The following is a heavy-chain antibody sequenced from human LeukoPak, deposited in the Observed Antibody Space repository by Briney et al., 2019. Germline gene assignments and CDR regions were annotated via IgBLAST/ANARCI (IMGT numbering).Heavy chain of an antibody. CDR3: ARDFYDSSGYYYDFNY. Sequence: GGSLRLSCAASGFTFNSHSMNWVRQAPGKGLEWVSSISTSSSYRYYADSVKGRFTISRDNAKNSLYLQMNSLRAEDTAVYYCARDFYDSSGYYYDFNYWGQGTLVTVSS. CDR1: GFTFNSHS. D-gene: IGHD3-22*01. V-gene: IGHV3-21*01. CDR2: ISTSSSYR. J-gene: IGHJ4*02.